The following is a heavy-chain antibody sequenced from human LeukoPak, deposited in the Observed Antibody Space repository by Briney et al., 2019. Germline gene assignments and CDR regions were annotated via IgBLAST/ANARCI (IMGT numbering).Heavy chain of an antibody. V-gene: IGHV3-74*03. Sequence: GRSLRLSCAASGFTFSSYWMHWVRQAPGKGLVWVSRINSDGSSITYADSVKGRFTISRDNAKNTLYLQMNSLRVEDTAVYYCAREGRVSGYDFDCWGQGTLVTVSS. J-gene: IGHJ4*02. CDR2: INSDGSSI. D-gene: IGHD5-12*01. CDR3: AREGRVSGYDFDC. CDR1: GFTFSSYW.